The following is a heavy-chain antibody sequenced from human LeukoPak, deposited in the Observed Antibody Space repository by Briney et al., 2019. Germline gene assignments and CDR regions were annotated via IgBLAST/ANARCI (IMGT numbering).Heavy chain of an antibody. CDR1: GGTFSSYA. D-gene: IGHD6-19*01. CDR2: IIPIFGTA. V-gene: IGHV1-69*05. J-gene: IGHJ4*02. Sequence: SVKVSCKPPGGTFSSYAISWVRQAPGQGPEWMGRIIPIFGTANYAQKFQGRVTITTDESTSTAYMELSSLRSEDTAVYYCARRRESSGLIFDYWGQGTLVTVSS. CDR3: ARRRESSGLIFDY.